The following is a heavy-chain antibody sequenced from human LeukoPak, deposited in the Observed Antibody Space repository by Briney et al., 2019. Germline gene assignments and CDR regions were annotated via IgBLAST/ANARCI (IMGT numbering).Heavy chain of an antibody. CDR1: GYTFTSYY. Sequence: ASVKVSCKASGYTFTSYYMHWVRQAPGQGLEWMGIINPSGGSTSYAQKFQGRVTMTRDMSTSTAYMELRSLRSDDTAVYYCARVSGWHAFDPWGQGTLVTVSS. CDR2: INPSGGST. J-gene: IGHJ5*02. CDR3: ARVSGWHAFDP. D-gene: IGHD6-19*01. V-gene: IGHV1-46*01.